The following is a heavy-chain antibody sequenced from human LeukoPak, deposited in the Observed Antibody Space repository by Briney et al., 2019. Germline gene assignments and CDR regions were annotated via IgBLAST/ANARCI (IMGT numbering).Heavy chain of an antibody. D-gene: IGHD3-3*01. J-gene: IGHJ6*03. V-gene: IGHV4-59*12. Sequence: SETLSLTCTVSGGSISSYYWSWIRQPPGKGLEWIGYIYYSGSTNYNPSLKSRVTISVDTSKNQFSLKLSSVTAADTAMYYCARGVGTFWSGFSPLYYYMDVWGEGTTVTVSS. CDR3: ARGVGTFWSGFSPLYYYMDV. CDR2: IYYSGST. CDR1: GGSISSYY.